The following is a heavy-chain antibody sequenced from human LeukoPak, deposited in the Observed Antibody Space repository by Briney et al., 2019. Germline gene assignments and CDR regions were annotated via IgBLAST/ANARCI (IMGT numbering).Heavy chain of an antibody. D-gene: IGHD1-26*01. J-gene: IGHJ4*02. CDR3: ATLADDSGSYYFDY. CDR2: FDPEDGET. V-gene: IGHV1-24*01. CDR1: GYTLTELS. Sequence: ASMKVSCKVSGYTLTELSMHWMRQAPGKGLEWMGGFDPEDGETIYAQKLQGRVTITEDTSTDTAYMELSSLRSEDTAVYYCATLADDSGSYYFDYWGQGTLVTVSS.